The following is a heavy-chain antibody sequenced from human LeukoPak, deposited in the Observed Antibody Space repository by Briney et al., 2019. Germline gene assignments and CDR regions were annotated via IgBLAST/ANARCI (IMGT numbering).Heavy chain of an antibody. D-gene: IGHD3-22*01. V-gene: IGHV1-2*02. J-gene: IGHJ3*02. CDR2: IKPNSGGT. CDR3: AGHDYYDGSGYYFFGAFDI. CDR1: GYTFTGYY. Sequence: GASVKISCKASGYTFTGYYMHWLRQAPGHGLEWMGWIKPNSGGTNDAQKVQGRGNMTRDTSISTAYMELSRLRCDDMAVYYCAGHDYYDGSGYYFFGAFDIWGQGTMVTVSS.